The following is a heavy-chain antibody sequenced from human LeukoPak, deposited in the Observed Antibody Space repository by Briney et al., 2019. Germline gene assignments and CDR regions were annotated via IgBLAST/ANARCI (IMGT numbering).Heavy chain of an antibody. CDR1: GFTFSSYT. CDR2: INPSGSAT. V-gene: IGHV3-23*01. D-gene: IGHD2-2*01. Sequence: GGSLRLSCAASGFTFSSYTMGWVRQAPGKGLEWVSDINPSGSATYYADSAKGRFTISRDNSKNTLYLQMNSLRAEDTAVYYCAKALSASSYDYWGQGTLVTVS. CDR3: AKALSASSYDY. J-gene: IGHJ4*02.